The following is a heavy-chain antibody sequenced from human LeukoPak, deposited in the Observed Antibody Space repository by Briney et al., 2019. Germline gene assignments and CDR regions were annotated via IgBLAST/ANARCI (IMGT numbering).Heavy chain of an antibody. Sequence: KPSETLSLTCTVSGGSISSYYWSWIRQPPGKGLEWIGYIYYSGSTNYNPSLKSRVTISVDTSKNQFSLKLSSVTAADTAVYYCARGDMVRGVIIPYFDYWGQGTLVTVSS. CDR1: GGSISSYY. CDR2: IYYSGST. CDR3: ARGDMVRGVIIPYFDY. V-gene: IGHV4-59*01. J-gene: IGHJ4*02. D-gene: IGHD3-10*01.